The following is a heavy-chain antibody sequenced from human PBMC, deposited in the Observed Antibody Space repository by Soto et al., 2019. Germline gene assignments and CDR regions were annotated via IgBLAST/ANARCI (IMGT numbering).Heavy chain of an antibody. V-gene: IGHV2-5*02. CDR3: AHYVSTSPAGWFAP. Sequence: QITLKESGPTLVKPTQTLTLTCTFSGLSLSTSGEAVGWIRRPPGKALDWLALIYWDDDKRYNPTLKTRLTSTKDTSKNQVVLTLTNMDPVDTATYYCAHYVSTSPAGWFAPWGQGILVPVSS. D-gene: IGHD3-10*02. J-gene: IGHJ5*02. CDR2: IYWDDDK. CDR1: GLSLSTSGEA.